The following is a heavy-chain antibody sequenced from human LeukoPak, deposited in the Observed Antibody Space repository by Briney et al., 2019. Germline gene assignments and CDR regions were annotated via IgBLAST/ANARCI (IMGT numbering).Heavy chain of an antibody. CDR1: GYTFTSYD. D-gene: IGHD3-10*01. CDR2: MNPNSGNT. Sequence: GASVKVSCKASGYTFTSYDINWVRQATGQGLEWMGWMNPNSGNTGYAQEFQGRVTITADESTSTAYMELSSLRSEDTAVYYCARDSRASVTMVREHLGRFDPWGQGTLVTVSS. J-gene: IGHJ5*02. V-gene: IGHV1-8*03. CDR3: ARDSRASVTMVREHLGRFDP.